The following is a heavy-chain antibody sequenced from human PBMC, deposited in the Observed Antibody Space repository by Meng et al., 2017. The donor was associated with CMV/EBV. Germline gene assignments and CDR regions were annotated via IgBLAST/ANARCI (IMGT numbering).Heavy chain of an antibody. V-gene: IGHV4-34*01. J-gene: IGHJ5*02. CDR1: GGSFSGYY. D-gene: IGHD1-26*01. CDR3: ARGVGGWFDP. Sequence: QVLLQYWGEGLLKPSATLSLTCAVYGGSFSGYYWSWIRQPPGKGLEWIGEINHSGSTNYNPSLKSRVTISVDTSKNQFSLKLSSVTAADTAVYYCARGVGGWFDPWGQGTLVTVSS. CDR2: INHSGST.